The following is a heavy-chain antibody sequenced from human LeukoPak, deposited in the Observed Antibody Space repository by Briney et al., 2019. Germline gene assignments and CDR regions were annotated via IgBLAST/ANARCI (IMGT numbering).Heavy chain of an antibody. V-gene: IGHV3-9*01. CDR1: GFTFEDYA. D-gene: IGHD5-24*01. CDR3: AKDGGLDKYGYNPLDN. J-gene: IGHJ4*02. CDR2: ISWNRGII. Sequence: GGSLRLSCAASGFTFEDYAMHWVRQVPGKGLEWVSGISWNRGIIEYADSVKGRFTISRDNAKNSLYLQMNSLRVEDTALYYCAKDGGLDKYGYNPLDNWGQGTLVTVSS.